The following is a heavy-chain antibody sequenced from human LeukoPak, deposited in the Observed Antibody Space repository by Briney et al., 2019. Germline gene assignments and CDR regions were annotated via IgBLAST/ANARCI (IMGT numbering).Heavy chain of an antibody. D-gene: IGHD4-17*01. CDR2: ISAYNGNT. J-gene: IGHJ4*02. V-gene: IGHV1-18*01. CDR3: ARDQTYGDYGGIPDY. CDR1: GYTFTSYG. Sequence: ASVKVSCKASGYTFTSYGISWVRQAPGQGLEWMGWISAYNGNTNYAQKLQGRVTMTTDTSTSTVYMELSSLRSEDTAVYYCARDQTYGDYGGIPDYWGQGTLVTVSS.